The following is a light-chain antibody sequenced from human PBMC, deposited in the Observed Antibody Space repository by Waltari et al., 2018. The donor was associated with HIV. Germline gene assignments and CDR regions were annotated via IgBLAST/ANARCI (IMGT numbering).Light chain of an antibody. V-gene: IGLV2-14*01. J-gene: IGLJ1*01. CDR1: RSDVGGYHS. Sequence: QSALTQPASVSGSPGQSLTSSCTGTRSDVGGYHSVSGYQQFPGKAPKLMISEVSNRPSGVSDRLSGSKSGNTASLTISGLQAEDEADYYCSSYTTGSTLVVFGTGTKVIVL. CDR2: EVS. CDR3: SSYTTGSTLVV.